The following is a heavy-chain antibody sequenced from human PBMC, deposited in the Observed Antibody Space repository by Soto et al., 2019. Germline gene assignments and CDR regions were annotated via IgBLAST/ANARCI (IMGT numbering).Heavy chain of an antibody. Sequence: QITLKESGPPLVKPTQPLTLTCTFSGFSLSTSRVGVGWIRQPPGKALEWLALIYWDDDKRYSPSLKSRLTIXKXTXXNQVVLTMTNTDPVDTATYYCAHTSGGGNSACFDYWGQGTLVTVSS. D-gene: IGHD2-21*02. V-gene: IGHV2-5*02. CDR2: IYWDDDK. CDR1: GFSLSTSRVG. J-gene: IGHJ4*02. CDR3: AHTSGGGNSACFDY.